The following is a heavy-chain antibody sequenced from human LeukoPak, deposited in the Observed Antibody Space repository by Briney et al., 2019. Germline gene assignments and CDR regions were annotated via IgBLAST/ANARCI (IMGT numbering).Heavy chain of an antibody. CDR1: GFIFGGFT. CDR3: ARVGRGYGHFDY. Sequence: SGGSLRLSCAASGFIFGGFTMNWVRQAPGKGLEWVSYISSSGSTIYYADSVKGRFSISRDNAKNSLYLQMNSLRAEDTAVYYCARVGRGYGHFDYWGQGTLVTVSS. V-gene: IGHV3-48*04. D-gene: IGHD5-18*01. J-gene: IGHJ4*02. CDR2: ISSSGSTI.